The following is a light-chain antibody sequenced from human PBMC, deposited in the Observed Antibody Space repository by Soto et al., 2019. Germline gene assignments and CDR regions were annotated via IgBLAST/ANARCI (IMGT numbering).Light chain of an antibody. CDR3: QQYYSYPPFT. J-gene: IGKJ3*01. Sequence: AIRMTQSPSSLSASTGDRVTITCRASQGISSYLAWYQQKPGKAPKLLIYAASTLQSGVPSRFSGSGSGTDFTLTISCLXXXDFATYYCQQYYSYPPFTFGPGTKV. CDR2: AAS. CDR1: QGISSY. V-gene: IGKV1-8*01.